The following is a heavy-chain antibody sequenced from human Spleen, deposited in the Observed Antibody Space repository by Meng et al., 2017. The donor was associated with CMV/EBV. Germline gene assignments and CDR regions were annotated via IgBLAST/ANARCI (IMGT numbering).Heavy chain of an antibody. CDR1: GVTFSNYG. V-gene: IGHV3-23*01. J-gene: IGHJ4*02. CDR2: ISGSGDIT. Sequence: GILRLSCAASGVTFSNYGMSWVRQAPGKGLDWVSGISGSGDITYYQDSVKGRFTISRDNSKNTLYLQINSLRAEDTAVYYCAKDMGGRFCSASSCYTALDQWGQGTLVTVSS. CDR3: AKDMGGRFCSASSCYTALDQ. D-gene: IGHD2-2*02.